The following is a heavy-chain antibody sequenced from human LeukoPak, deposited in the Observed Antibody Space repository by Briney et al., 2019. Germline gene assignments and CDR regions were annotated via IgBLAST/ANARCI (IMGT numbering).Heavy chain of an antibody. CDR1: GGSISSSNYY. Sequence: SETLSLTCTVSGGSISSSNYYWGWIRQPPGKGLEWIGNIYYSGSTYYKPSLKTRVTISVDTSKNQLSLKLTSVTAADTAVYYCARHASVDGNWPRPLDYWGQGSLVTVSS. J-gene: IGHJ4*02. CDR3: ARHASVDGNWPRPLDY. V-gene: IGHV4-39*01. D-gene: IGHD6-19*01. CDR2: IYYSGST.